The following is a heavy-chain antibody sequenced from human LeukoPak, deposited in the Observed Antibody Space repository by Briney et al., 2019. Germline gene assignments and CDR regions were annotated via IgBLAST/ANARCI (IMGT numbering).Heavy chain of an antibody. CDR3: SRSVTTSYYYYGMDV. J-gene: IGHJ6*02. V-gene: IGHV4-39*01. CDR1: DGSISSSSYF. Sequence: PSETLSLTCTVSDGSISSSSYFWGLIRQPPGMLLEWVGNIYYSGSTFYNPSLKSRVTISVDTSKNQFSLKLSSVTAADTAVYYCSRSVTTSYYYYGMDVWGQGATVTV. D-gene: IGHD3-3*01. CDR2: IYYSGST.